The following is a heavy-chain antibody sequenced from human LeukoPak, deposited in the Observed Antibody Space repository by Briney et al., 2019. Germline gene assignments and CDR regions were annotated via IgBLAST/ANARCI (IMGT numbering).Heavy chain of an antibody. CDR1: GGSISSISSNNYH. D-gene: IGHD6-19*01. V-gene: IGHV4-39*07. CDR2: IYYSGST. J-gene: IGHJ4*02. Sequence: SETLSLTCIVSGGSISSISSNNYHWGWIRQPPGKGLEWIGSIYYSGSTYYNPSLKSRVTISVDTSKNQFSLKLSSVTAADTAVYYCARVPEGYSSGYPPDYWGQGTLVTVSS. CDR3: ARVPEGYSSGYPPDY.